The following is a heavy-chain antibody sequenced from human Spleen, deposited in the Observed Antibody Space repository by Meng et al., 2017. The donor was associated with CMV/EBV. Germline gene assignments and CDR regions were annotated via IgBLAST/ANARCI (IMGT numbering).Heavy chain of an antibody. D-gene: IGHD1-26*01. V-gene: IGHV4-38-2*02. CDR3: ARMSLIVGSIHDAFDM. Sequence: SETLSLTCNVSGLSITSGYYWTWIRQPPGKGLEWIGSIFHSGSAYYNPSLRGRVTISLDTSKNQFSLKLSSVTAADTAVYYCARMSLIVGSIHDAFDMWGQGTMVTVSS. J-gene: IGHJ3*02. CDR2: IFHSGSA. CDR1: GLSITSGYY.